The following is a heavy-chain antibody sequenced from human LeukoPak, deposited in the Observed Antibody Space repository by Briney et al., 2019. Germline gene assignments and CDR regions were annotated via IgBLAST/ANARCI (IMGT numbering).Heavy chain of an antibody. J-gene: IGHJ4*02. V-gene: IGHV4-59*01. Sequence: PSETLSLTCTVSGGSITSYYWSWIRQPPGKGLEWIGYIYYSGSTNYNPSLKSRVTISVDTSKNQFSLKLSSVTAADTAVYYCARVHSSSSHFDYWGQGTLVTVSS. D-gene: IGHD6-6*01. CDR2: IYYSGST. CDR1: GGSITSYY. CDR3: ARVHSSSSHFDY.